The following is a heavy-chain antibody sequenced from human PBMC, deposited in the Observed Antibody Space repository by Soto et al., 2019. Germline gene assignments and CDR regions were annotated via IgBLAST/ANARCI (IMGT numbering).Heavy chain of an antibody. Sequence: SETLSLTCAVYGGSFSGYYWSWIRQPPGKGLEWIGEINHSGSTNYDPSLKSRVTISVDTSKNQFSLKLSSVTAADTAVYYCARPRYCSSTSCWNWFDPWGQGTLVTVSS. CDR2: INHSGST. D-gene: IGHD2-2*01. J-gene: IGHJ5*02. V-gene: IGHV4-34*01. CDR3: ARPRYCSSTSCWNWFDP. CDR1: GGSFSGYY.